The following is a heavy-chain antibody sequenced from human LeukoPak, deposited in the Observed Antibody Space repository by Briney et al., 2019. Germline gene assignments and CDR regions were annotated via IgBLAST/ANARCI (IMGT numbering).Heavy chain of an antibody. Sequence: PSETLSLTCAVYGGSFSGYYWSWIRQPPGKGLEWIGEINHSGSTNYNPSLKSRVTISVDTSKNQFSLKLSSVTAADTAVYYCARVLIMVRGGAFDIWGQGTMVTVSS. V-gene: IGHV4-34*01. J-gene: IGHJ3*02. D-gene: IGHD3-10*01. CDR3: ARVLIMVRGGAFDI. CDR2: INHSGST. CDR1: GGSFSGYY.